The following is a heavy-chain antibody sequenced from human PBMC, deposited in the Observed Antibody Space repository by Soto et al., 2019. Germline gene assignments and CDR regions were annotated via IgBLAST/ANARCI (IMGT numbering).Heavy chain of an antibody. CDR1: GGTFSSYA. CDR2: IIPIFGTA. Sequence: SAKVSCKASGGTFSSYAISWVRQAPGQGLEWMGGIIPIFGTANYAQKFQGRVTITADESTSTAYMELSSLRSEDTAVYYCARVTERAYYYYGMDVWGQGTTVTVS. D-gene: IGHD1-1*01. CDR3: ARVTERAYYYYGMDV. V-gene: IGHV1-69*13. J-gene: IGHJ6*02.